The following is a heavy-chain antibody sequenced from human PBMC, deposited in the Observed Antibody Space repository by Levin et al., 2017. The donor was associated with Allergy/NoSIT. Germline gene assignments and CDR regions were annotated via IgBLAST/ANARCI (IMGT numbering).Heavy chain of an antibody. Sequence: RASVKVSCKASGYTFTGYYMHWVRQAPGQGLEWMGWINPNSGGTNYAQKFQGRVTMTRDTSISTAYMELSRLRSDDTAVYYCARSSHNYYGSGSYFDGWFDPWGQGTLVTVSS. CDR2: INPNSGGT. CDR3: ARSSHNYYGSGSYFDGWFDP. CDR1: GYTFTGYY. J-gene: IGHJ5*02. V-gene: IGHV1-2*02. D-gene: IGHD3-10*01.